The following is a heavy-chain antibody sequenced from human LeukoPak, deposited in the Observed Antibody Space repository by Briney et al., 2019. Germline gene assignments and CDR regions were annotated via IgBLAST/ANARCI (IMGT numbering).Heavy chain of an antibody. Sequence: SGGSLRLSCAASGFTFDDYAMHWVRQAPGKGLEWVPGISWNSGSIGYADSVKGRFTISRDNAKNSLYLQMNSLRAEDTALYYCAKDKAPGIAAAGTVKTVFDYWGQGTLVTVSS. V-gene: IGHV3-9*01. CDR3: AKDKAPGIAAAGTVKTVFDY. D-gene: IGHD6-13*01. CDR2: ISWNSGSI. CDR1: GFTFDDYA. J-gene: IGHJ4*02.